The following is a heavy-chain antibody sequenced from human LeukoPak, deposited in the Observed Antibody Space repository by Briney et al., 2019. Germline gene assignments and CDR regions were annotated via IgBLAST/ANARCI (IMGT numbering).Heavy chain of an antibody. CDR1: GFTFSSYG. V-gene: IGHV3-30*02. J-gene: IGHJ1*01. CDR3: ASTAEWELLSYFQH. D-gene: IGHD1-26*01. Sequence: GGSLRLSCAASGFTFSSYGMHWVRQAPGKGLEWVAFIRYDGSNKYYADSVKGRFTISRDNAKNSLYLQMNSLRAEDTAVYYCASTAEWELLSYFQHWGQGTLVTVSS. CDR2: IRYDGSNK.